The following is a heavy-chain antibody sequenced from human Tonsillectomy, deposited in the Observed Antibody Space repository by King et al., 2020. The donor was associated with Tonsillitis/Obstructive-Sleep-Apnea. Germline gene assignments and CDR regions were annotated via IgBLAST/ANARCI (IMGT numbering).Heavy chain of an antibody. CDR1: GFIFSSYS. CDR2: ISSSSSDI. D-gene: IGHD3-16*01. CDR3: AREGFGDLGESFDD. J-gene: IGHJ4*02. Sequence: VQLVESGGGLVKPGGCLRVSCAASGFIFSSYSMNWVRQAPGKGLEWVSSISSSSSDIYYADSVKGRFTISRDNAKNSLYLQMNSLRAEDTAVYYCAREGFGDLGESFDDWGQGTLVTVSS. V-gene: IGHV3-21*01.